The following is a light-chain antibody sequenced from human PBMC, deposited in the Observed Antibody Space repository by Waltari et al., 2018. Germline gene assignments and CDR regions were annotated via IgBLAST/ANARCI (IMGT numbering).Light chain of an antibody. J-gene: IGKJ1*01. CDR3: QQYNSWPRT. V-gene: IGKV3-15*01. CDR2: GAS. CDR1: QSVGIN. Sequence: EILMTQSPASLSVSPWERATLSCWAGQSVGINLAWYQQRPGQAPRLLISGASTRATGIPARFSGSGSDTEFTLTISSLKSEDFAVYYCQQYNSWPRTFGQGTKVEIK.